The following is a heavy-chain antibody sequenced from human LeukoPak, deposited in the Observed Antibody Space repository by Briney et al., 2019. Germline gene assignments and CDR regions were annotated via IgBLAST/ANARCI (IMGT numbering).Heavy chain of an antibody. CDR1: GGTFSSYA. Sequence: GSSVKVSCKASGGTFSSYAISWVRQAPGQGLEWMGGIIPIFGTANYAQKFQGRVTITADKSTSTAYMELSSLRSEDTAVYYCARARRAVRVVISGYYGMDVWGKGTTVTVCS. J-gene: IGHJ6*04. V-gene: IGHV1-69*06. CDR3: ARARRAVRVVISGYYGMDV. D-gene: IGHD3-10*01. CDR2: IIPIFGTA.